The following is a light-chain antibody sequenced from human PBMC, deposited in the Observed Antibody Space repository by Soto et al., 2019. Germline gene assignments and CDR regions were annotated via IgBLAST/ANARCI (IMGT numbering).Light chain of an antibody. CDR2: NAS. CDR3: QHGNTQWA. CDR1: QSISSW. V-gene: IGKV1-5*03. J-gene: IGKJ1*01. Sequence: DIALTQSPATLSLSVGDRVTIPCRASQSISSWLAWYQQQPGKAPKLLIYNASSLESGVPSRFSGSGSGTEIPLASSLEPQDYLVTYCRQHGNTQWAFGQGTKVDIK.